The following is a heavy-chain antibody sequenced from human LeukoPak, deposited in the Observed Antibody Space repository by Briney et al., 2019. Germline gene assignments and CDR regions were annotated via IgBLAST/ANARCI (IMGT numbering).Heavy chain of an antibody. V-gene: IGHV7-4-1*02. CDR2: INTNTGNP. CDR3: AREDYYFDY. Sequence: GASVKVSCKASGYTFTNYDINWVRQAPGQGLEWMGWINTNTGNPTYAQGFTGRFVFSLDTSVSTAYLQISSLKAEDTAVFYCAREDYYFDYWGQGTLVTVSS. CDR1: GYTFTNYD. J-gene: IGHJ4*02.